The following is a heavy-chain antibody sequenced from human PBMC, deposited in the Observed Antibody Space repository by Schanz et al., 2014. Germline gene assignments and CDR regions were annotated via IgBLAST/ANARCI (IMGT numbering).Heavy chain of an antibody. CDR1: GGSISNNY. D-gene: IGHD3-10*01. V-gene: IGHV4-59*01. Sequence: QVHLQESGPGLVKPSETLSLTCTVSGGSISNNYWGWIRQPPGKGLEWIGNINSSGSTNYNPSLKSRVTISGDTSKNQFSLRLSSVTAADTAVYFCASFVPRGYYFDYWGQGTLVTVSS. CDR3: ASFVPRGYYFDY. CDR2: INSSGST. J-gene: IGHJ4*02.